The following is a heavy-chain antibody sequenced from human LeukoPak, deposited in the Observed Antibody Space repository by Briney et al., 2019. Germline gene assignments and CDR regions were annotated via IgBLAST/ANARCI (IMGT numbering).Heavy chain of an antibody. V-gene: IGHV4-59*01. CDR3: ARARYCSSTSCYYYFDY. J-gene: IGHJ4*02. D-gene: IGHD2-2*01. CDR2: IYYSGST. CDR1: GGSISSYY. Sequence: PSETLSLTCTVSGGSISSYYWSWIRQPPGKGLEWIGYIYYSGSTNYNPSLKSRVTLSVDTSKNQFSLKLSSVTAADTAVYYCARARYCSSTSCYYYFDYWGQGTLVTVSS.